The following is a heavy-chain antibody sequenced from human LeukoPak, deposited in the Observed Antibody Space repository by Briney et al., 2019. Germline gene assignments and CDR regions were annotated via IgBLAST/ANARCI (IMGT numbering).Heavy chain of an antibody. CDR3: ARQMNTVTADY. CDR1: GGSISSSSYF. V-gene: IGHV4-39*01. Sequence: SGTLSLTCTVSGGSISSSSYFWGWIRQPPGRGLEWIGSIFYSGSTYYNPSLNSRVTISIDTSKNQFSLRLSSVTAADTAVYYCARQMNTVTADYWGQGTLVTVSS. J-gene: IGHJ4*02. D-gene: IGHD4-17*01. CDR2: IFYSGST.